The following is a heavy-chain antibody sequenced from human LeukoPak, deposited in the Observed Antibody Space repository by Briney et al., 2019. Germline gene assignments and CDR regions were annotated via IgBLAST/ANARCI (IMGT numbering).Heavy chain of an antibody. Sequence: VASVKVSCKASGYIFTNFGISWVRQAPGQGLEWMGWISAYNGNANYAQKLQGRVTMTRDTSSTTAYMELRSLRSDDTAVYYCAKPTRRFGELFDAFDIWGLGTMVTVSS. CDR1: GYIFTNFG. D-gene: IGHD3-10*01. V-gene: IGHV1-18*01. J-gene: IGHJ3*02. CDR2: ISAYNGNA. CDR3: AKPTRRFGELFDAFDI.